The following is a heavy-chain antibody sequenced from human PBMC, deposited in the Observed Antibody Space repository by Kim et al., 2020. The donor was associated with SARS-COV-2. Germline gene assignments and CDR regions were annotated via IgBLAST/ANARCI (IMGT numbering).Heavy chain of an antibody. J-gene: IGHJ6*02. CDR3: ARHRVAQWLNDYYYYGMDV. V-gene: IGHV5-51*01. CDR1: GSSFTSYW. CDR2: IYPGDSDT. Sequence: GESLKISCKGSGSSFTSYWIGWVRQMPGKGLEWMGIIYPGDSDTRYSPSFQGQVTISADKSISTAYLQWSSLKASDTAMYYCARHRVAQWLNDYYYYGMDVWGQGTTVTVSS. D-gene: IGHD6-19*01.